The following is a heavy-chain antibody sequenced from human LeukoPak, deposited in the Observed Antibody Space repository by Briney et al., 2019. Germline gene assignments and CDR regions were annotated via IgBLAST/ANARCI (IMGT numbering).Heavy chain of an antibody. CDR1: GVSINSHY. J-gene: IGHJ6*03. V-gene: IGHV4-59*11. CDR3: ARVLQNYYHLDV. Sequence: PSETLSPTCTVSGVSINSHYWSWIRQPPGKGLEWIGFIYDSGSANYRFSLESRVTMTLDTSKNQFSLKLNSVTAADTAVYYCARVLQNYYHLDVWGKGTTVTVSS. CDR2: IYDSGSA. D-gene: IGHD3-3*01.